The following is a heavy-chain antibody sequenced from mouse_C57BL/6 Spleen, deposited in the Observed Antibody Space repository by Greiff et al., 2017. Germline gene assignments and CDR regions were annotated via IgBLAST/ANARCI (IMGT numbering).Heavy chain of an antibody. J-gene: IGHJ3*01. CDR2: INPGSGGT. Sequence: VQLQQSGAELVRPGTSVKVSCKASGYAFTNYLIEWVKQRPGQGLEWIGVINPGSGGTNYNEKFKGKATLTADKSSSTAYMQLSSLTSVDSAVYFCAISGYGNYWFAYWGQGTLVTVSA. D-gene: IGHD2-10*02. V-gene: IGHV1-54*01. CDR3: AISGYGNYWFAY. CDR1: GYAFTNYL.